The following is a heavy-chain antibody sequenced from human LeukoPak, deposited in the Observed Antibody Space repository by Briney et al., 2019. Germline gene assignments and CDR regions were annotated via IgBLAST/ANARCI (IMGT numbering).Heavy chain of an antibody. V-gene: IGHV3-23*01. D-gene: IGHD3-22*01. J-gene: IGHJ4*02. CDR3: AKDGLVTYYYDSSGSFNDY. CDR1: GFTFSSYA. CDR2: ISGSGGST. Sequence: GGSLRLSCAASGFTFSSYAMSWVRQAPGKGLEWVSAISGSGGSTYYADSVKGRFTISRDNSKNTLYLQMNSLRVEDTAVYYCAKDGLVTYYYDSSGSFNDYWGQGTLVTVSS.